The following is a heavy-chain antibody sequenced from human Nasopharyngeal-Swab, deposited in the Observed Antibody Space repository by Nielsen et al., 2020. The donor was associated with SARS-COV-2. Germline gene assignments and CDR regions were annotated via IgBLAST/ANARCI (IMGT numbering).Heavy chain of an antibody. CDR1: GYTFTSYG. D-gene: IGHD6-19*01. Sequence: ASVKVSCKASGYTFTSYGISWVRQAPGKGLEWMGWINPNSGGTNYAQKFQGRVTMTRDTSISTAYMELSRLRSDDTAVYYCARGSAVAGLGMRDAFDIWGQGTMVTVSS. V-gene: IGHV1-2*02. CDR3: ARGSAVAGLGMRDAFDI. J-gene: IGHJ3*02. CDR2: INPNSGGT.